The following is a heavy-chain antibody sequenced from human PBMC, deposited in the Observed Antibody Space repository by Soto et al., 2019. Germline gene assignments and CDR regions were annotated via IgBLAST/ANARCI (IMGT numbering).Heavy chain of an antibody. CDR3: AREDGVVGSSSAFDH. V-gene: IGHV4-4*07. D-gene: IGHD1-26*01. CDR1: GDSMTKYY. Sequence: LSLTCTVSGDSMTKYYWSWIRQSAGKGLEWIGRIYTSGSTNYNPSLKSRVTMSIDTSNKHFSLSLKSVTAADTAVYYCAREDGVVGSSSAFDHWGLGTLVTVSS. CDR2: IYTSGST. J-gene: IGHJ4*02.